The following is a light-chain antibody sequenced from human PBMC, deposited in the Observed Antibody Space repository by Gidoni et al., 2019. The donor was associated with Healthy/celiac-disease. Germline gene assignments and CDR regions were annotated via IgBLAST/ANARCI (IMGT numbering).Light chain of an antibody. J-gene: IGKJ4*01. CDR2: DAS. V-gene: IGKV3-11*01. CDR3: QQRSNWPLT. Sequence: ILLTQSPATLSLSPGERATRSCRASQSVSSYLAWYQQKPGQAPRLLIYDASNRATGIPARFSGSGSGTDCTLTISSLEPEDFAVYYCQQRSNWPLTFGGGTKVEIK. CDR1: QSVSSY.